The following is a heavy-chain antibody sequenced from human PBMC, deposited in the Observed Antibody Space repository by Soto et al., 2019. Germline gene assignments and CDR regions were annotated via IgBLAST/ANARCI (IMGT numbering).Heavy chain of an antibody. Sequence: QVQLVQSGAEVKKPGASVKVSCKTSGYTFTGYYIHWVRQAPGQGLEWMALINPNSGDTNYGHKFQGRVTLTRDTSINTVYMEVTSLRFDDTAVYYCAVAGLPFEYGGQGTLVTVFS. V-gene: IGHV1-2*02. J-gene: IGHJ1*01. CDR1: GYTFTGYY. CDR3: AVAGLPFEY. D-gene: IGHD6-19*01. CDR2: INPNSGDT.